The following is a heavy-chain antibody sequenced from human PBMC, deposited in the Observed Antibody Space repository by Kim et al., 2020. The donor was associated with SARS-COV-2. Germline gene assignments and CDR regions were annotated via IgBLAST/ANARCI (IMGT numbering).Heavy chain of an antibody. D-gene: IGHD3-9*01. Sequence: SETLSLTCTVSGDSVSSGNYSWIWIRQPPGKGLEWIAYIYNNGRTYYNPSLRSRLASSKDTLKNQLALKLSAGTAADTAVYFCAGEQYDLLTGYYKRGYYGMDVWGQGTTVTVSS. J-gene: IGHJ6*02. CDR2: IYNNGRT. CDR1: GDSVSSGNYS. V-gene: IGHV4-30-4*01. CDR3: AGEQYDLLTGYYKRGYYGMDV.